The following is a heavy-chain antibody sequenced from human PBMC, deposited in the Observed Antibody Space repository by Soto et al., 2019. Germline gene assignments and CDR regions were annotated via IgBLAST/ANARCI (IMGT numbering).Heavy chain of an antibody. CDR2: IRSKAYGGTT. CDR1: GFTFGDYA. CDR3: TSQCISTICYVNMRGNYYYRMDV. J-gene: IGHJ6*02. Sequence: PGGSLRLSCTASGFTFGDYAMSWFRQAPGKGLEWVGFIRSKAYGGTTEYAASVKGRFTISRDDSKSIAYLQMNSLKTEDTAVYYCTSQCISTICYVNMRGNYYYRMDVWGQGTTVTVS. D-gene: IGHD2-2*01. V-gene: IGHV3-49*03.